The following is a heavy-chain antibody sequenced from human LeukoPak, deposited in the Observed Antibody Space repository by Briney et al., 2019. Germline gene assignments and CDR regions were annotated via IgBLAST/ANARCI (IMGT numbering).Heavy chain of an antibody. D-gene: IGHD3-10*01. CDR2: INHSGST. CDR3: ARRKYYYGSGSYYNGSWFDP. CDR1: GGSFSGYY. V-gene: IGHV4-34*01. Sequence: PSETLSLTCAVYGGSFSGYYWSWIRQPPGKGLEWIGEINHSGSTNYNPSLKSRVTISVDTSKNQFSLKLSSVTAADTAVYYCARRKYYYGSGSYYNGSWFDPWGQGTLVTVSS. J-gene: IGHJ5*02.